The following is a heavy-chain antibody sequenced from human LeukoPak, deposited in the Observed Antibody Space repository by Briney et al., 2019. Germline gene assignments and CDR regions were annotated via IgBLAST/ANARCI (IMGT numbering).Heavy chain of an antibody. Sequence: PSETLSLTCAVYGGSFSGYYWSWIRQPPGKGLEWIGEINHSGSTNYNPSLKSRVTISVDTSKNQFSLKLSSVTAADTAVYYCARDLSHYYGSGTTKYYFDYWGQGTLVTVSS. V-gene: IGHV4-34*01. CDR1: GGSFSGYY. CDR3: ARDLSHYYGSGTTKYYFDY. J-gene: IGHJ4*02. CDR2: INHSGST. D-gene: IGHD3-10*01.